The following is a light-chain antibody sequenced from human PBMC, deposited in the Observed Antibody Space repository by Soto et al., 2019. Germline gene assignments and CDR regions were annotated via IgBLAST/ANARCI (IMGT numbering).Light chain of an antibody. CDR2: GSS. CDR1: SSNIGAGYD. Sequence: QSVLTQPPSVSGAPGQRVTISCTGSSSNIGAGYDVHWYQQLPGSAPKLLISGSSNRPSGVPDRFSGSKSGTSASLAVTGLQAEDEADYYCQSYDFSLSLEVFGGGTKLTVL. V-gene: IGLV1-40*01. CDR3: QSYDFSLSLEV. J-gene: IGLJ2*01.